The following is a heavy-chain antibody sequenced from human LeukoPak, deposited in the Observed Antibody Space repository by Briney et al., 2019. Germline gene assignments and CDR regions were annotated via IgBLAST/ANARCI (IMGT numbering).Heavy chain of an antibody. CDR2: ISGYNGKT. V-gene: IGHV1-18*03. CDR1: GYTSNTYG. CDR3: ARAGAVVDNWFDP. D-gene: IGHD2-15*01. Sequence: ASVKVSCKASGYTSNTYGITWVRQPPGQGLEWMGWISGYNGKTKYAQKLQDRVTMTTDTSTTTAYMELRSLRFDDMAVYYCARAGAVVDNWFDPWGQGTLVTVSS. J-gene: IGHJ5*02.